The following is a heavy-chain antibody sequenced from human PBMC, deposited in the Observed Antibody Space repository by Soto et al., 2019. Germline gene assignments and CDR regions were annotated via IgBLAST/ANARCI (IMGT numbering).Heavy chain of an antibody. CDR1: GASISSSY. CDR2: FYYSGST. CDR3: ARRANYFDY. J-gene: IGHJ4*02. Sequence: PSETLSLTCTVSGASISSSYWSWIRQPPGKGLEWIGYFYYSGSTDCNPSLKSRVTISVDVSKNQFSLKVNSVTAADTAVYFCARRANYFDYWGQGTLVTVSS. V-gene: IGHV4-59*08.